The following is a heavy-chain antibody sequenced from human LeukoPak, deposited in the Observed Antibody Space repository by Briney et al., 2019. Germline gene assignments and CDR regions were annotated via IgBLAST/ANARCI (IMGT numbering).Heavy chain of an antibody. Sequence: GGSLRLSCAASGFTFASYVMTWVRQAPGKGLEWVSGISGTGGQTYYADSVKGRFTISRDNSKNTLYLQMNSLRAEDTAVYYCRLSGYRGITVAGTKTPFDYWGQGTLVTVSS. J-gene: IGHJ4*02. V-gene: IGHV3-23*01. CDR1: GFTFASYV. D-gene: IGHD6-19*01. CDR3: RLSGYRGITVAGTKTPFDY. CDR2: ISGTGGQT.